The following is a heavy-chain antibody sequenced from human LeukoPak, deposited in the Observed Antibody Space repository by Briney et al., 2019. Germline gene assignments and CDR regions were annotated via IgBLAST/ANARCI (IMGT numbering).Heavy chain of an antibody. V-gene: IGHV3-7*01. CDR1: GFTFTTYW. CDR3: ARKVYYYDSSGYYVYNY. CDR2: IKQDGSEK. Sequence: GGSLRLSCAASGFTFTTYWMSWVRQLPGKGLEWVANIKQDGSEKYYVDSVKGRFTISRDNAKNSLYLQMNSLRAEDTAVYYCARKVYYYDSSGYYVYNYWGQGTLVTVSS. J-gene: IGHJ4*02. D-gene: IGHD3-22*01.